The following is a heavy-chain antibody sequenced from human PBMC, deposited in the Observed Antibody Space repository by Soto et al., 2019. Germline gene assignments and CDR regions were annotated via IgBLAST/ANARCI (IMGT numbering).Heavy chain of an antibody. Sequence: ASVKVSCKASGYTFTGYYMHWVRQAPGQGLEWMGWINPNSGGTNYAQKFQGWVTMTRDTSTSTAYMELRSLRSDDTAVYYCAKVAAAVAAAAAYYYGMDVWGQGTTVTVSS. CDR2: INPNSGGT. CDR1: GYTFTGYY. J-gene: IGHJ6*02. D-gene: IGHD6-13*01. CDR3: AKVAAAVAAAAAYYYGMDV. V-gene: IGHV1-2*04.